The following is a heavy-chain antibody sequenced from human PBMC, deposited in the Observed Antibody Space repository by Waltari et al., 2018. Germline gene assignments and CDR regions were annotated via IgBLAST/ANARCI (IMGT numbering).Heavy chain of an antibody. V-gene: IGHV3-23*04. CDR3: AKHQLLQAYYYSMDV. CDR2: ITSDGSGT. D-gene: IGHD2-2*01. J-gene: IGHJ6*03. CDR1: GSNFRNYG. Sequence: EVQLVESVGELVQPGGSLRLCCETYGSNFRNYGMEWVRQAPGKGLEWVSSITSDGSGTYYADTVKGRFTTSRDNSNNTVFLQMNSLRVEDTALYYCAKHQLLQAYYYSMDVWGKGTTVTVSS.